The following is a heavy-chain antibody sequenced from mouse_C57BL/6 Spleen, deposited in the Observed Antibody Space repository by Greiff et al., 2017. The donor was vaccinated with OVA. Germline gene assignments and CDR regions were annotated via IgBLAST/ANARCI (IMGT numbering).Heavy chain of an antibody. J-gene: IGHJ2*01. D-gene: IGHD4-1*01. CDR1: GFTFTDYY. V-gene: IGHV7-3*01. CDR3: TRYLGRHFDY. Sequence: EVKLVESGGGLVQPGGSLSLSCAASGFTFTDYYMSWVRQPPGKALEWLGFIRNKANGYTTEYSASVKGRFTISRDNSQSILYLQMKALGAEDSATYYCTRYLGRHFDYWGQGTTLTVSS. CDR2: IRNKANGYTT.